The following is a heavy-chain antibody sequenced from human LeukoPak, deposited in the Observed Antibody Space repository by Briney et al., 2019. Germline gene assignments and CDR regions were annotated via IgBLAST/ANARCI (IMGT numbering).Heavy chain of an antibody. V-gene: IGHV3-30-3*01. D-gene: IGHD6-19*01. CDR3: AGDLLDTSGWYGFYFDF. CDR1: GFTFSNYA. Sequence: GRSLRLSCAASGFTFSNYAIHWVRQAPGKGLEWVAVISYDGSNKYYADSVKGRFTISRDNSKNTLYLQMNSLRVEDTAVYYCAGDLLDTSGWYGFYFDFWGQGTLVTVSS. J-gene: IGHJ4*02. CDR2: ISYDGSNK.